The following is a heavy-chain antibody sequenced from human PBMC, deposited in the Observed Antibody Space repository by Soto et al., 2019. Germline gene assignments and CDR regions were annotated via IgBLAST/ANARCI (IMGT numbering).Heavy chain of an antibody. Sequence: EVQLVESGGALVQPGGSLRLSCAASGFTFSDFWMSWVRQGPGKRLEWVANINYDGTEKYYVDSVRGRFSISRDNAKNSLYLQMNGLRPEDTAMYYCARPTGNGWFEDAHWGQGSLVTVSS. CDR2: INYDGTEK. J-gene: IGHJ4*02. V-gene: IGHV3-7*01. CDR1: GFTFSDFW. CDR3: ARPTGNGWFEDAH. D-gene: IGHD3-10*01.